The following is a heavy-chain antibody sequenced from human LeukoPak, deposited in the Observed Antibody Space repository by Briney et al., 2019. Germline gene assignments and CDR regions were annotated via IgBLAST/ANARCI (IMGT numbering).Heavy chain of an antibody. J-gene: IGHJ4*02. D-gene: IGHD3-9*01. CDR1: GGSISSGDYY. CDR2: IYYSGST. Sequence: SETLSLTCTVSGGSISSGDYYWSWIRQPPGKGLEWIGYIYYSGSTYYNPSLQSRVTISVDTSKNQFSLKLSSVTAADTAVYYCASGLRYFDWLYSGHGAVDYWGQGTLVTVSS. CDR3: ASGLRYFDWLYSGHGAVDY. V-gene: IGHV4-30-4*01.